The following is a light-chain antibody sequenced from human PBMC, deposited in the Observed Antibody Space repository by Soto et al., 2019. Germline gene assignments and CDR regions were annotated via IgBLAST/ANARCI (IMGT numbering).Light chain of an antibody. J-gene: IGKJ1*01. CDR1: QSVSSN. CDR3: QRYNNWPAWT. Sequence: EIVMTQSPATLSVSPGDRATLSCRASQSVSSNLAWYQQKPGQAPRLLIYGASTRATGIPARFSGSGSGTEFTLTISSLQSEDFAVYYCQRYNNWPAWTFGQGTKV. V-gene: IGKV3-15*01. CDR2: GAS.